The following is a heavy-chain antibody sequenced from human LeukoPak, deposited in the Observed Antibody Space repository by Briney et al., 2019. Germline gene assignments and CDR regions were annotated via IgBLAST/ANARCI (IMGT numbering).Heavy chain of an antibody. J-gene: IGHJ3*02. CDR1: GFTFSDYY. V-gene: IGHV3-11*04. CDR3: ARDLGGSYPYDAFDI. D-gene: IGHD1-26*01. CDR2: ISSSGSTI. Sequence: GGSLSLSCAASGFTFSDYYMSWIRQAPGKGLEWVSYISSSGSTIYYADSVKGRFTISRDNAKNSLYLQMNSLRAEDTAVYYCARDLGGSYPYDAFDIWGQGTMVTVSS.